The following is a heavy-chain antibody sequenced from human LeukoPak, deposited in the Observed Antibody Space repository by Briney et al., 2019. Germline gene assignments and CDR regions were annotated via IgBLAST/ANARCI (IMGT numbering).Heavy chain of an antibody. D-gene: IGHD3-10*01. CDR2: IHYSGTI. J-gene: IGHJ4*02. CDR1: GGPISSGDYY. V-gene: IGHV4-31*03. CDR3: ATYYYPSGRYHMFDY. Sequence: PSQTLSLTCTVSGGPISSGDYYWSWIRQHPGEGLEWIGYIHYSGTIYYNPSLRSRVTILVDTSKNRFSLKLSSVTAADTAVYYCATYYYPSGRYHMFDYWGQGALVTVSS.